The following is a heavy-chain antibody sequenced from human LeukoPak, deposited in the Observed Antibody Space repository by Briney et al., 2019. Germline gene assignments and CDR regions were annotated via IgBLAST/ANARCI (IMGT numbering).Heavy chain of an antibody. J-gene: IGHJ4*02. CDR3: AKTYDSSGYFYFDY. V-gene: IGHV3-23*01. CDR2: ISGSGGST. Sequence: PGGSLRLSCAASGFTFSSYAMSWVRQAPGKGLEWVSAISGSGGSTYYADSVKGRFTISRDNSKNTLYMQMNSLRAEDTAVYYCAKTYDSSGYFYFDYWGQGALVTVSS. D-gene: IGHD3-22*01. CDR1: GFTFSSYA.